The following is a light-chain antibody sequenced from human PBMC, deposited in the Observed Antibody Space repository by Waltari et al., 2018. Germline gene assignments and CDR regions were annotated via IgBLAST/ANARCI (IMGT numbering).Light chain of an antibody. CDR1: QSFSSN. Sequence: EIVMTQSPATLYVSPGDRDTLSCRASQSFSSNLAWYQQKPGQAPRLLIYGASTRATGIPARFSGSESGTEFTLTITSVQSEDFALYYCHQYNNWPLTFGGGTRVEI. CDR2: GAS. V-gene: IGKV3-15*01. J-gene: IGKJ4*01. CDR3: HQYNNWPLT.